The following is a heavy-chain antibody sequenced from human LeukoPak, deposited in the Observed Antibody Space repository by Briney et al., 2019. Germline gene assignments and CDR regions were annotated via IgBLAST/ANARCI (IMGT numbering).Heavy chain of an antibody. V-gene: IGHV1-2*02. J-gene: IGHJ6*02. Sequence: GASVKVSCTASGYTFTAYYIHWVRQAPGQGLEWMGWINPNSGGTTYPQKLQGRVTMTRDTSISTVYMELSRLRSDDTAIYYRARDGNMDVWGQGTMVTVSS. CDR1: GYTFTAYY. CDR2: INPNSGGT. CDR3: ARDGNMDV.